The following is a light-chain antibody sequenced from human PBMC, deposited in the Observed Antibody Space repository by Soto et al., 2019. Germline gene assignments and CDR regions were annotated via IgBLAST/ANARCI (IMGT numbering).Light chain of an antibody. Sequence: QSVLTQSPSAFGSPGQSVTISCPGTSSDVGGYNYVSWYQQHPGKASKLMIYEVSKRPSGVPDRFSGSKSGNTASLTVSGLQAEDEADYYCSSYAGNKNVFGTGTKVTVL. J-gene: IGLJ1*01. CDR2: EVS. CDR1: SSDVGGYNY. CDR3: SSYAGNKNV. V-gene: IGLV2-8*01.